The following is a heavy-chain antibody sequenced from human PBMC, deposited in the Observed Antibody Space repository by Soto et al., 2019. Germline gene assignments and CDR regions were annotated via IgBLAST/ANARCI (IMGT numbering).Heavy chain of an antibody. V-gene: IGHV4-34*01. D-gene: IGHD6-13*01. CDR2: INHSGST. CDR3: ARAPDQQLVRRASTYNWFDP. CDR1: GGSFSGYY. Sequence: PSETLSLTCAVFGGSFSGYYWGLVRQPPGKGPGWIGEINHSGSTNYNPSLKSRVTISVDTSKNQFSLKLSSVTAADTAVYYCARAPDQQLVRRASTYNWFDPWGQGTLVTVSS. J-gene: IGHJ5*02.